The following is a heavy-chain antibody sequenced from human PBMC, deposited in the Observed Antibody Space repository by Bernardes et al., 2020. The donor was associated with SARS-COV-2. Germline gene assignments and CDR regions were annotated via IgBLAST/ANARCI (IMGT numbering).Heavy chain of an antibody. D-gene: IGHD3-16*01. V-gene: IGHV1-2*02. CDR1: GYTFTGYY. J-gene: IGHJ6*02. CDR2: INPKSGGT. Sequence: ASVKVSCKASGYTFTGYYMHWVRQAPGQGLEWMGWINPKSGGTNYAQKFQDRVTMTRDTSISTAYMELSRLISDDTAVYYCAIPPYNYDRYGMDVWGQETTVTVS. CDR3: AIPPYNYDRYGMDV.